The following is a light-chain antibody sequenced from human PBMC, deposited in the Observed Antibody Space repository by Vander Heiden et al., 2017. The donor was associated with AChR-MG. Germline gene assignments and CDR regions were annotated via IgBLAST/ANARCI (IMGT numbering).Light chain of an antibody. J-gene: IGLJ2*01. V-gene: IGLV1-40*01. CDR2: GNS. CDR1: SSNIGAGYD. Sequence: QSVLTRPPSVSGAPGQRVTISCTGSSSNIGAGYDVHWYQQLPGPAPKLLIYGNSNRPSGVPDRFSGSKSGTSASLAITGLQAEDEADYYCQSYDSSLSGPYVVFGGGTKLTVL. CDR3: QSYDSSLSGPYVV.